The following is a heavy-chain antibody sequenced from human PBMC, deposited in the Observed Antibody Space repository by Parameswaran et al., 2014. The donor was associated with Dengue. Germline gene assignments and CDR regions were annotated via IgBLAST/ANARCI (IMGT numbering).Heavy chain of an antibody. CDR3: ARLDYYNFYGMDV. J-gene: IGHJ6*02. Sequence: VRQMPGKGLEWIGIIYPGDSNIQYSPSFQGQVTISADRSISSAYLQWNSLKASDTAMYYRARLDYYNFYGMDVWGQGTTVTVSS. V-gene: IGHV5-51*01. CDR2: IYPGDSNI.